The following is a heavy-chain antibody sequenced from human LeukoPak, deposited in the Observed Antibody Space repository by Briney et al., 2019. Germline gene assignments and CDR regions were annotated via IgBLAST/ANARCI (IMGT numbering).Heavy chain of an antibody. J-gene: IGHJ4*02. D-gene: IGHD2-15*01. CDR1: GFTFSSYA. Sequence: GGSLRLSCAASGFTFSSYAMHWVRQAPGKGLEWVAVISYDGSNKYYADSVKGRFTISGDNSKNTLYLQMNSLRAEDTAVYYCARLPIVVVAATPDYWGQGTLVTVSS. V-gene: IGHV3-30-3*01. CDR3: ARLPIVVVAATPDY. CDR2: ISYDGSNK.